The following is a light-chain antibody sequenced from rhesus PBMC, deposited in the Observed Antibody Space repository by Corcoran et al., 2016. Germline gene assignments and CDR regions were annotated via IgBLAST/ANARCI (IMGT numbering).Light chain of an antibody. J-gene: IGKJ3*01. CDR2: KAS. V-gene: IGKV1-22*01. CDR3: LQDSSWPFT. Sequence: DIQMTQSPSSLSASVGDTVTITCRASQSISNWLDWYQQKPGKAPKNLIYKASSLQSGVPSRFSGSGTGTDFPLTISSLQPEDFATYYCLQDSSWPFTFGPGTKLDIK. CDR1: QSISNW.